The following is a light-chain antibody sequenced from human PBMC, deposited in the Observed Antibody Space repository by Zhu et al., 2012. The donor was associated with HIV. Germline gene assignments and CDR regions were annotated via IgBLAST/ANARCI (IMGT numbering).Light chain of an antibody. Sequence: EIVLTQSPGTLSLSPGERVTLSCRASQSVSSSYLAWYQQKPGQAPRLLTYGASSRATGIPDRFSGSGSGTDFSLTISRLEPEDFAVYYCHQYGRPPFTFGPGTKVDIK. J-gene: IGKJ3*01. CDR1: QSVSSSY. CDR2: GAS. V-gene: IGKV3-20*01. CDR3: HQYGRPPFT.